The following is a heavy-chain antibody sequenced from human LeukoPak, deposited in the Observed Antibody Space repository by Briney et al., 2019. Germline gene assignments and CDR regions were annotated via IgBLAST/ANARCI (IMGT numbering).Heavy chain of an antibody. CDR2: ISSSGGTI. V-gene: IGHV3-48*03. J-gene: IGHJ4*02. CDR3: AREYSSGGDY. CDR1: GFTFSSYE. Sequence: PGGSLRLSCAASGFTFSSYEMNWVRQAPGKGLEWVSYISSSGGTIYYADSVKGRFTISRDNAKNSLYLQMNSLRAEDTAVYYCAREYSSGGDYWGQGTLVTVSS. D-gene: IGHD6-19*01.